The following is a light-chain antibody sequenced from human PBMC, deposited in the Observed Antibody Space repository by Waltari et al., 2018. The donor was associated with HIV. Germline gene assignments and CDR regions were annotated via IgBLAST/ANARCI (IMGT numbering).Light chain of an antibody. CDR1: QGIRNY. CDR2: GAS. J-gene: IGKJ3*01. V-gene: IGKV1-9*01. Sequence: DIVLTQSPPVLSASVGDSITITCRAIQGIRNYLAWYQRKQGRAPKLLIYGASTLADGVPSRFGGSGSGTEFTLTITRLQPEDFATYYCQQQTSYPLTFGPGTRVDVK. CDR3: QQQTSYPLT.